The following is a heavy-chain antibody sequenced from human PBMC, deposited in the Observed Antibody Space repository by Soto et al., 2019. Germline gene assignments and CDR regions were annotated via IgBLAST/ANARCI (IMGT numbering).Heavy chain of an antibody. Sequence: PGGSLRLSCAASGFTFSSYAMHWVRQAPGKGLEWVAVISYDGSNKYYADSVKGRFTISRDNSKNTLYLQMNSLRAEDTAVYYCASSIQRITMIVVVTPPSYWGQGTLVTVSS. CDR2: ISYDGSNK. V-gene: IGHV3-30-3*01. CDR3: ASSIQRITMIVVVTPPSY. D-gene: IGHD3-22*01. CDR1: GFTFSSYA. J-gene: IGHJ4*02.